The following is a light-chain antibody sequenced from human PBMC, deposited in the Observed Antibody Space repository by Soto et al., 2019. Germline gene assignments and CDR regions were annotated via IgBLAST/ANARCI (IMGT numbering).Light chain of an antibody. CDR3: HQYNNWPPWT. CDR2: GAS. V-gene: IGKV3-15*01. J-gene: IGKJ1*01. Sequence: EIVMTQSPATLSVSPGERATISCRASQSVYSNLAWLQQKPGQAPRLLIYGASTRAAGVPARFSGSGSGTEFTLTVSSLQSEDFAVYFCHQYNNWPPWTFGQGTKVEI. CDR1: QSVYSN.